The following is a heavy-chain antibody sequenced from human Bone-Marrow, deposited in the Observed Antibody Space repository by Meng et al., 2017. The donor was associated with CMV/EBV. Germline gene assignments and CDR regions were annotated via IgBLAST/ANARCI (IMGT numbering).Heavy chain of an antibody. CDR3: ARGLRCSSTSCYRFDP. D-gene: IGHD2-2*01. CDR2: INHSGST. CDR1: GGSFSGYD. Sequence: YGGSFSGYDWSWIRQPPGKGLEWIGEINHSGSTNYNPSLKSRVTISVDTSKNQFSLKLSSVTAADTAVYYCARGLRCSSTSCYRFDPWGQGTLVTVSS. J-gene: IGHJ5*02. V-gene: IGHV4-34*01.